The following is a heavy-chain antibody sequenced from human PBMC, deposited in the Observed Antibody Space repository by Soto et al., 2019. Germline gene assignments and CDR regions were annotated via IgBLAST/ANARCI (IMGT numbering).Heavy chain of an antibody. Sequence: PSETLSLTCTVSGGSISSSSYYWGWIRQPPGKGLEWIGSIYYSGSTYYNPSLKSRVTISVDTSKNQFSLKLSSVTAADTAVYYCARGRIVSWSGYYTGGSTRVNWFDPWGQGTLVTVSS. J-gene: IGHJ5*02. CDR1: GGSISSSSYY. D-gene: IGHD3-3*01. V-gene: IGHV4-39*07. CDR3: ARGRIVSWSGYYTGGSTRVNWFDP. CDR2: IYYSGST.